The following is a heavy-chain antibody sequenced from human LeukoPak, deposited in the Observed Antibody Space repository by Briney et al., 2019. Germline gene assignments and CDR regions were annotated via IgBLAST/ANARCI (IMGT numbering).Heavy chain of an antibody. CDR3: ARADTVTSLGWYFDL. V-gene: IGHV4-59*08. CDR2: IYNSGST. D-gene: IGHD4-17*01. J-gene: IGHJ2*01. CDR1: GGSISNYY. Sequence: PSETLSLTCTVSGGSISNYYWTWIRQPPGKGLEWIGYIYNSGSTNYNPSLKSRVTISVDTSKNQFSLKLSSVTAADTAVYYCARADTVTSLGWYFDLWGRGTLVTVSS.